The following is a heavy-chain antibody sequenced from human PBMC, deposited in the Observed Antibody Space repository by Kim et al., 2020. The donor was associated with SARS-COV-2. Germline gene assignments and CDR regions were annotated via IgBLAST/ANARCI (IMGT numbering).Heavy chain of an antibody. Sequence: SETLSLTCAVSGDSISSSNWWSWVRQPPGKGLEWIGEIYHRGHTNCNPSLKSRLTISLDTSKNQFSLKLSSVTAGDTAVYYCARGGLGAGGGYGMDVWGQGTTVTVSS. D-gene: IGHD3-16*01. CDR1: GDSISSSNW. V-gene: IGHV4-4*02. CDR3: ARGGLGAGGGYGMDV. J-gene: IGHJ6*02. CDR2: IYHRGHT.